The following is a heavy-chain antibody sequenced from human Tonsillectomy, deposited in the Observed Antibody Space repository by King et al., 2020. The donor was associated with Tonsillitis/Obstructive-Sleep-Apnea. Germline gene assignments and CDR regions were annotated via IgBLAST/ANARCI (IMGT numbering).Heavy chain of an antibody. CDR1: GGSFSGYY. CDR2: INHSGST. J-gene: IGHJ4*02. V-gene: IGHV4-34*01. D-gene: IGHD4-11*01. CDR3: ARRKMNDYSFHY. Sequence: VQLQQWGAGLLKPSGTLSLTCGVYGGSFSGYYWSWIRQPPGKGLEWIGEINHSGSTNYNPSLKSRVTISVDTSKNQFSLKLSSVTAAETAVYYCARRKMNDYSFHYWGQGTLVTVSS.